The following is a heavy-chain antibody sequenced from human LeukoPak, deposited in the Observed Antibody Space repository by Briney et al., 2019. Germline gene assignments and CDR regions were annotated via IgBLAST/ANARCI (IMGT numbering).Heavy chain of an antibody. CDR2: ISAYNGNT. V-gene: IGHV1-18*01. CDR3: ARVPSGRPTYYFDY. CDR1: RYTFTSYG. Sequence: ASVKVSCKASRYTFTSYGINWVRQAPGQGLEWMGWISAYNGNTNYAQKLQGRVTMTTDTSTSTAYMELRSLRSDDTAVYYCARVPSGRPTYYFDYWGQGTLVTVSS. D-gene: IGHD6-19*01. J-gene: IGHJ4*02.